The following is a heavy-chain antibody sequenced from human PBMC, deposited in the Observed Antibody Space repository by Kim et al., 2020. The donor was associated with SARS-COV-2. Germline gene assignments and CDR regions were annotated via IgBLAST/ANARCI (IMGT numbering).Heavy chain of an antibody. J-gene: IGHJ4*02. CDR1: GFTFSSYA. CDR2: ISNSGSST. D-gene: IGHD4-17*01. Sequence: GGSLRLSCAASGFTFSSYAMNWIRQAPGKGLEWVSTISNSGSSTYYPDSVKGRFTISRDNSKNTLFLQMNSLRVEDTAVYYCAKEGPSRWGYFDSWGQGTLVTVSS. V-gene: IGHV3-23*01. CDR3: AKEGPSRWGYFDS.